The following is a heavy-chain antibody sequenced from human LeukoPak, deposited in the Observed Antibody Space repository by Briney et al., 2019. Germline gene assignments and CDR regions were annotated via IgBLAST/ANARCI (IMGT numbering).Heavy chain of an antibody. CDR3: ARDFWFSYYFDY. J-gene: IGHJ4*02. Sequence: PGGSLRLSCAVSGFAFGSEAMSWVRQSPARGLEWVASISPAGGTTYYADYVKGRFTISRDNSKNTLYLQMNSLRAEDTAVYYCARDFWFSYYFDYWGQGTLVTVSS. CDR2: ISPAGGTT. V-gene: IGHV3-23*01. D-gene: IGHD3-3*01. CDR1: GFAFGSEA.